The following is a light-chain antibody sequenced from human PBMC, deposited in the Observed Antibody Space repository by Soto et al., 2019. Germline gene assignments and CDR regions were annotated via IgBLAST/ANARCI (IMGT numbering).Light chain of an antibody. CDR1: QSVRSSQSVSSY. J-gene: IGKJ3*01. V-gene: IGKV3-20*01. Sequence: EIVLTQSPGTLSLSPGERATLSCRSSQSVRSSQSVSSYLAWYQQKPGQAPMLLIYGASNRATGIPDRFSGSWSGTDFTLTISRLEPEDFAVYYCQQYGTSPLTFGPGTKVGVK. CDR2: GAS. CDR3: QQYGTSPLT.